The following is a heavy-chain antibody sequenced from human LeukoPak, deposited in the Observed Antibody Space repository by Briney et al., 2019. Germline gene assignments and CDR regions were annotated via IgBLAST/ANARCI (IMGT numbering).Heavy chain of an antibody. CDR2: MNPNSGNT. D-gene: IGHD1-26*01. CDR1: GYTFTSYD. Sequence: ASVKVSCKASGYTFTSYDINWVRQATGQGLEWMGWMNPNSGNTGYAQKFQGRVTMTRNTSISTAYMELRSLRSDDTAEYYCARDLVEGVGPPGACWGEGGLLSVSS. V-gene: IGHV1-8*01. J-gene: IGHJ4*02. CDR3: ARDLVEGVGPPGAC.